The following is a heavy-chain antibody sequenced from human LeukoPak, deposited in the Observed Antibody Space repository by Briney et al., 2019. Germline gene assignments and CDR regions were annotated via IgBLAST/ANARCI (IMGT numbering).Heavy chain of an antibody. V-gene: IGHV1-2*02. D-gene: IGHD5-24*01. CDR2: INPNSGGT. CDR1: GYTFTGYY. J-gene: IGHJ5*02. Sequence: ASVKVSCKASGYTFTGYYMHWVRQAPGQGLEWMGWINPNSGGTNYAQKFQGRVTMTRDTSISTAYMELSRLRSDDTAVYYCARWGEWGLPQRCWFDPWGQGTLVTVSS. CDR3: ARWGEWGLPQRCWFDP.